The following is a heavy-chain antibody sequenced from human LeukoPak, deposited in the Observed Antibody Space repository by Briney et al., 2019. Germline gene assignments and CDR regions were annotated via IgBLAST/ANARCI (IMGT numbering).Heavy chain of an antibody. CDR2: ITWNRDNI. CDR3: AKDLSSAITSALVLDV. D-gene: IGHD3-22*01. J-gene: IGHJ6*02. V-gene: IGHV3-9*01. CDR1: GFTFDDYA. Sequence: GRSLRLSCAASGFTFDDYAMHWVRQAPGKGLEWVSGITWNRDNIGYGDSVKGRFTISRDNVKNVLYLQMTSLRPEDTALYYCAKDLSSAITSALVLDVWGQGTTVIVSS.